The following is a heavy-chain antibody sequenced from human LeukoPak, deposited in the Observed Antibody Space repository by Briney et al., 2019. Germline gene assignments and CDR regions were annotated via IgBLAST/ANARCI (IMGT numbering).Heavy chain of an antibody. J-gene: IGHJ1*01. CDR1: GGSVSSGSYY. CDR2: IYYSGST. CDR3: ARVGSGWYPDFQH. D-gene: IGHD6-19*01. Sequence: SETLSLTCTVSGGSVSSGSYYWSWIRQPPGKGLEWIGYIYYSGSTNYSPSLKSRVTISVDTSKNQFSLKLSSVTAADTAVYYCARVGSGWYPDFQHWGQGTLVTVSS. V-gene: IGHV4-61*01.